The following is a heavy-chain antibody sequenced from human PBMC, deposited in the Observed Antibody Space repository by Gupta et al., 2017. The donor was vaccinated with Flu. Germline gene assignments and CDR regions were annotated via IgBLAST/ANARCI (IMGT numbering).Heavy chain of an antibody. CDR2: ISISSSYI. CDR3: TRAWDCSGGSCYSDY. Sequence: EVQLVESGGGLVKPGGSLRLSCAASGFPFSSYGMNWVCQAPGKGLELVSSISISSSYIYYADSVRGRFTISRDNAENSLYLQMNSLRAEDTAVYYCTRAWDCSGGSCYSDYWGQGALVTVSS. CDR1: GFPFSSYG. V-gene: IGHV3-21*01. J-gene: IGHJ4*02. D-gene: IGHD2-15*01.